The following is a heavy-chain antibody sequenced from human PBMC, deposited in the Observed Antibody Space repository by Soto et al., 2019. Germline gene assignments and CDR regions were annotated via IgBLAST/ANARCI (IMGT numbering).Heavy chain of an antibody. CDR2: IVVGSGNT. J-gene: IGHJ6*02. CDR1: GFTFTSSA. D-gene: IGHD6-19*01. CDR3: AADVAYSSGWDYGMDV. Sequence: QMQLVQSGPEVKKPGTSVKVSCKASGFTFTSSAVQWVRQARGQRLEWIGWIVVGSGNTNYAQKFQERVTITRDMSTSTAYMELSSLRSEDTAVYYCAADVAYSSGWDYGMDVWGQGTTVTVSS. V-gene: IGHV1-58*01.